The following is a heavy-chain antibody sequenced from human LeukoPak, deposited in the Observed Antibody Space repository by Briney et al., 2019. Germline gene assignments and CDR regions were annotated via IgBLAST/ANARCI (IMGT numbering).Heavy chain of an antibody. CDR3: AREPGGIAAAGEDRYYYYMDV. D-gene: IGHD6-13*01. CDR2: SSSSSSTI. Sequence: GGSLRLSCAASGFTFSSYGMSWVRQAPGKGLEWVSYSSSSSSTIYYADSVKGRFTISRDNAKNSLYLQMNSLRAEDTAVYYCAREPGGIAAAGEDRYYYYMDVWGKGTTVTVSS. J-gene: IGHJ6*03. V-gene: IGHV3-48*01. CDR1: GFTFSSYG.